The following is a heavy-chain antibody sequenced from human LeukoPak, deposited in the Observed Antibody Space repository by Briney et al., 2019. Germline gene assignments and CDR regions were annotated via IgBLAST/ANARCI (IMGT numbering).Heavy chain of an antibody. CDR1: GFSFSSYA. Sequence: GGSLRLSCAASGFSFSSYAMNWVRQAPGKGLGWVSGITIGVGTTYYADSVKGRFTISRDNSKNTLYLQMNSLRAEDTAVYYCAKAGGYSYGYYFDYWGQGMLVTVSS. CDR2: ITIGVGTT. D-gene: IGHD5-18*01. CDR3: AKAGGYSYGYYFDY. V-gene: IGHV3-23*01. J-gene: IGHJ4*02.